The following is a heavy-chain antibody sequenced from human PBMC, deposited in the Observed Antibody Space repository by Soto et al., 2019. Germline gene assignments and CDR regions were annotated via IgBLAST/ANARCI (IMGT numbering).Heavy chain of an antibody. CDR1: GFNVAAYT. Sequence: GGSLRLSFSASGFNVAAYTMSWVRRTPGKGPEWVGFIRRIAYGGTTDYAASVKGRFTISRDDSRKIVYLQMSRLKIEDTAVYYCSRSLAIDFDSWGQGTLVTVSS. J-gene: IGHJ4*02. V-gene: IGHV3-49*04. CDR2: IRRIAYGGTT. CDR3: SRSLAIDFDS.